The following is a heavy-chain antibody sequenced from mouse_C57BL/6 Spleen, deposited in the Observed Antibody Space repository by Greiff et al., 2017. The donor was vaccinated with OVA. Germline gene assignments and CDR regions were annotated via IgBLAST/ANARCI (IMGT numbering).Heavy chain of an antibody. Sequence: QVQLQQSGPELVKPGASVKISCKASGYAFSSSWMNWVKQRPGKGLEWIGRIYPGDGDTNYNGKFKGKATLTADKSSSTAYMQLSSLTSEDSAVYFCARHYGNAMDYWGQGTSVTVSS. D-gene: IGHD1-1*01. CDR3: ARHYGNAMDY. V-gene: IGHV1-82*01. CDR2: IYPGDGDT. CDR1: GYAFSSSW. J-gene: IGHJ4*01.